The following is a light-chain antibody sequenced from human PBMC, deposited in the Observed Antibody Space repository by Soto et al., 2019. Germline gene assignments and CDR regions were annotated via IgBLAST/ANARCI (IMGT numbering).Light chain of an antibody. Sequence: DIVLTQSPATLSLSPGERATLSCRARESVGRTLACFQQKPGQAPRLLIYDASNRATGIPARFTGSGTGTDYTLTIGSLGPADFAIYYSQQRDSWHLTFGGWAKVDMK. V-gene: IGKV3D-11*02. CDR2: DAS. CDR1: ESVGRT. J-gene: IGKJ4*01. CDR3: QQRDSWHLT.